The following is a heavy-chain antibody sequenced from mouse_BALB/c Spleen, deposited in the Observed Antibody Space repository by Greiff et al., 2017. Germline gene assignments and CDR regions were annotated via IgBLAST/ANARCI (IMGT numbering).Heavy chain of an antibody. CDR1: GYTFTDYA. V-gene: IGHV1-67*01. J-gene: IGHJ4*01. CDR3: AREGRYDGGGGNAMDY. D-gene: IGHD2-14*01. CDR2: ISTYYGNT. Sequence: QVQLQQSGPELVRPGVSVKISCKGSGYTFTDYAMHWVKQSHAKSLEWIGVISTYYGNTNYNQKFKGKATMTVDKSSSTAYMELARLTSEDSAIYYCAREGRYDGGGGNAMDYWGQGTSVTVSS.